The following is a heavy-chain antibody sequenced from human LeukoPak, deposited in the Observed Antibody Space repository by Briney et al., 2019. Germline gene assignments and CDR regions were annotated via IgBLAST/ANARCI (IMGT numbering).Heavy chain of an antibody. Sequence: SETLSLTCTVSGGSISSSSYYWGWIRQPPGKGLEWIGSIYYSGNTYYNPSLKSRVTISVDTSKNQFSLKLSSVTAADTAVYYCARGRGYNSYSLRSFDYWGQGTLVTVSS. D-gene: IGHD4-11*01. V-gene: IGHV4-39*01. CDR3: ARGRGYNSYSLRSFDY. CDR1: GGSISSSSYY. CDR2: IYYSGNT. J-gene: IGHJ4*02.